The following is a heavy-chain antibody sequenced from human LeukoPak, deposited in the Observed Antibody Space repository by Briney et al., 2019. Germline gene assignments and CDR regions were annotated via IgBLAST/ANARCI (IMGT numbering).Heavy chain of an antibody. V-gene: IGHV3-30-3*01. J-gene: IGHJ4*02. CDR1: GFTFSSYA. CDR2: ISYDGSNK. D-gene: IGHD6-13*01. CDR3: AKDVVSIAAAAYYFDY. Sequence: GGSLRLSCAASGFTFSSYAMHWVRQAPGKGLEWVAVISYDGSNKYYADSVKGRFTISRDNSKNTLYLQMNSLRAEDTAVYYCAKDVVSIAAAAYYFDYWGQGTLVTVSS.